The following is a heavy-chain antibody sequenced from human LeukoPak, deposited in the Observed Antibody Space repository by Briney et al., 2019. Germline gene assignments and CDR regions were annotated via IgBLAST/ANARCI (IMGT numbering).Heavy chain of an antibody. Sequence: GGSLRHSCAASGFTVSSNYMRWGRQAPGKGLEWVSVIYSGGSTYYADSVKGRFTISRDNSKNTLYLQMNSLRAEGTAVYYCARNLLVGATTAYWGQGTLVTVSS. CDR2: IYSGGST. J-gene: IGHJ4*02. D-gene: IGHD1-26*01. CDR1: GFTVSSNY. CDR3: ARNLLVGATTAY. V-gene: IGHV3-66*01.